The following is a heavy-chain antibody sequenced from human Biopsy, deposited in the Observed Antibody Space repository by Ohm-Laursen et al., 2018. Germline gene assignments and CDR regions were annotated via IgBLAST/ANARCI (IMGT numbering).Heavy chain of an antibody. CDR3: ARNTGWYGDLYYFDY. J-gene: IGHJ4*02. Sequence: SVKVSCKTSGYSFTNYYMHWVRQAPGQGLEWMGMINPSGSTTSYPQIFQGRVTMTRDTSKSTVYMELSSLRSADTAVYFCARNTGWYGDLYYFDYWGQGTLVTVSS. CDR1: GYSFTNYY. D-gene: IGHD6-19*01. V-gene: IGHV1-46*01. CDR2: INPSGSTT.